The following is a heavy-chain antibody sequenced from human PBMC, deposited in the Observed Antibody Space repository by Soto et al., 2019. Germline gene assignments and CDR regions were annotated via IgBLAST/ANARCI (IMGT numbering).Heavy chain of an antibody. Sequence: QVQLQESGPGLVKPSQTLSLTCTVSGGSISSGGYYWSWIRQHPGKGLEWIGYIYYSGSTYYNPSLKSRVTISVDTSKNQFSLKLSSVTAADTAVYYCARTHMVRGFLIGYWFDPWGQGTLVTVSS. CDR2: IYYSGST. CDR3: ARTHMVRGFLIGYWFDP. CDR1: GGSISSGGYY. J-gene: IGHJ5*02. D-gene: IGHD3-10*01. V-gene: IGHV4-31*03.